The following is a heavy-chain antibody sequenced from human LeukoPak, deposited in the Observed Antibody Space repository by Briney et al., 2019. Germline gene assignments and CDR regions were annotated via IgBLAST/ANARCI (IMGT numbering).Heavy chain of an antibody. CDR3: ARNPPLRYFDWSLPDY. J-gene: IGHJ4*02. D-gene: IGHD3-9*01. CDR1: GFTFSGSA. V-gene: IGHV3-73*01. Sequence: GGSLRLSCAASGFTFSGSAMHWVRQASGKGLEWVGRIRSKTNSYATSYAASVKGRFALSRDDSKNTAYLQMNSLKTEDTAVYYCARNPPLRYFDWSLPDYWGQGTLVTVSS. CDR2: IRSKTNSYAT.